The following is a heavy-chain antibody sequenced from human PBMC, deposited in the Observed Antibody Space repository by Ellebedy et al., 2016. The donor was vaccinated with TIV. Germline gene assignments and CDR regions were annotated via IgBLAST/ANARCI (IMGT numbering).Heavy chain of an antibody. V-gene: IGHV4-30-4*01. Sequence: SETLSLTCTVSGGSISSGDYYWSWIRQPPGKGLEWIGYIYYSGSTYYNPSLKSRVTISVDTSKNQFSLKLSSVTAADTAVYYCARHGGLEDVYYYYGMDVWGQGTTVTVSS. CDR3: ARHGGLEDVYYYYGMDV. CDR2: IYYSGST. J-gene: IGHJ6*02. D-gene: IGHD3-16*01. CDR1: GGSISSGDYY.